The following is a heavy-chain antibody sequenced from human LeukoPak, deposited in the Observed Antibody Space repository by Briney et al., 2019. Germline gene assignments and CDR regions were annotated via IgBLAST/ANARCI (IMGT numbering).Heavy chain of an antibody. CDR1: GGSISSSSYY. Sequence: SETLSLTCTVSGGSISSSSYYWGWIRQPPGKGLEWIGSIYYSGSTYYNPSLKSRVTISVDTSKNQFSLKLSSVTAADTAVYYCAGGGVSIAAPLDYWGQGTLVTVSS. CDR3: AGGGVSIAAPLDY. V-gene: IGHV4-39*07. J-gene: IGHJ4*02. CDR2: IYYSGST. D-gene: IGHD6-6*01.